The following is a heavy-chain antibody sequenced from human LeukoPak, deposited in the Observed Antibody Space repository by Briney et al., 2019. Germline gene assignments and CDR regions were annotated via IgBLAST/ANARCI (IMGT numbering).Heavy chain of an antibody. CDR2: ISYDGSNK. V-gene: IGHV3-30*18. D-gene: IGHD6-19*01. J-gene: IGHJ6*02. Sequence: GGSLRLSCAASGFTFSSYGMHWVRQAPGKGLEWVAVISYDGSNKYYADSVKGRFTISRDNSKNTLYLQMNSLRAEDTAVYYCAKSIAVAGRGYYYYGMDVWGQGTTATVSS. CDR1: GFTFSSYG. CDR3: AKSIAVAGRGYYYYGMDV.